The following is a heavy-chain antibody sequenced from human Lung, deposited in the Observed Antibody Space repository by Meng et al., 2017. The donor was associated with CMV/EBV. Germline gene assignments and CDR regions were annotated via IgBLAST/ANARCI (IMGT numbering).Heavy chain of an antibody. Sequence: GGSLRLSCAASGFTFRTTWMSWVRQAPGKGLDWVGRIKSRNVGGTADHGTPVKGRFTISRDDSKDTLYLQMNSLKVEDTAIYYCTTGFGTAEAFWGQGTLVTVSS. J-gene: IGHJ4*02. CDR2: IKSRNVGGTA. CDR3: TTGFGTAEAF. D-gene: IGHD1-1*01. CDR1: GFTFRTTW. V-gene: IGHV3-15*01.